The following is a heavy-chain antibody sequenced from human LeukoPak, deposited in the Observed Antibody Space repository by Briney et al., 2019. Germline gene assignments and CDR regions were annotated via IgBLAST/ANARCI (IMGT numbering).Heavy chain of an antibody. CDR3: TRDGWELPPGY. V-gene: IGHV3-49*03. J-gene: IGHJ4*02. D-gene: IGHD1-26*01. CDR1: GFTFGDYA. Sequence: PGGSLRLSCTASGFTFGDYAMSWFRQAPGKGLEWVGFIRSKAYGGTTEYAASVKGRFTISRDDSKSVAYLQMNSLKTEDTAVYYCTRDGWELPPGYWGQGTLVTVSS. CDR2: IRSKAYGGTT.